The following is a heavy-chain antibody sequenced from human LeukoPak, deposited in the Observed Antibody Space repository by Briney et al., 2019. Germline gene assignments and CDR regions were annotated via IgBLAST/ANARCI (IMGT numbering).Heavy chain of an antibody. Sequence: ASVKVSCKASGYTFTSYGINWVRQAPGQGLEWMGWIGSYGDNAEYAQKLQGRVTMTTATSTSTAYMEVRSLGSDDTAVYYCARDGRGHWDTSRWYLGNWFDPWGQGTLVTVPS. CDR2: IGSYGDNA. J-gene: IGHJ5*02. V-gene: IGHV1-18*01. D-gene: IGHD6-13*01. CDR1: GYTFTSYG. CDR3: ARDGRGHWDTSRWYLGNWFDP.